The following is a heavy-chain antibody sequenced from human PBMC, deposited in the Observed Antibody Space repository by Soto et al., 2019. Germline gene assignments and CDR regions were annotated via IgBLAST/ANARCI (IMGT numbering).Heavy chain of an antibody. D-gene: IGHD3-10*01. CDR3: ASAYYFSSGTSYTLYS. J-gene: IGHJ5*02. CDR1: GFTFSNYG. CDR2: VSDDGVSK. Sequence: QVHLVDSGGGEVQTGRSLRLSCAASGFTFSNYGMHWVRQAPGKGLEWVAVVSDDGVSKYYADSVQGRFTISRDNSESVVLLHMNSLRPDDTALYCCASAYYFSSGTSYTLYSCGQGTQVTVSS. V-gene: IGHV3-30*03.